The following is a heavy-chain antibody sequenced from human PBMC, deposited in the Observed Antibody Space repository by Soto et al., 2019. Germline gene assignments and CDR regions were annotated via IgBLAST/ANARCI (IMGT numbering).Heavy chain of an antibody. CDR1: GGTFSSYA. CDR2: IIAIFGTA. Sequence: ASVKVSCKASGGTFSSYAIRWVRQAPGQGLEWMGGIIAIFGTANYAQKFQGRVTITADKSTSTAYMELSSLRSEDTAVYYCARAFGVASPNYYYCMDVWGQGTTVTVSS. D-gene: IGHD3-3*01. V-gene: IGHV1-69*06. CDR3: ARAFGVASPNYYYCMDV. J-gene: IGHJ6*02.